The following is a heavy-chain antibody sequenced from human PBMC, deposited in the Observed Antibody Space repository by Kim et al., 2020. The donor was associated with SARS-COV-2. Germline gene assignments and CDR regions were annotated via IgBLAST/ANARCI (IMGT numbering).Heavy chain of an antibody. D-gene: IGHD4-4*01. CDR2: ISSSSSTR. J-gene: IGHJ6*02. Sequence: GGSLRLSCAASGFTFSRYSMHWVRQAPGKGLEWVSYISSSSSTRYYADSLKGRFTISRDNAKNSLYLQMNSLRDEDTAVFYCARGLPPSYSNYEAFDGMEVWGQGTTVTVSS. CDR1: GFTFSRYS. V-gene: IGHV3-48*02. CDR3: ARGLPPSYSNYEAFDGMEV.